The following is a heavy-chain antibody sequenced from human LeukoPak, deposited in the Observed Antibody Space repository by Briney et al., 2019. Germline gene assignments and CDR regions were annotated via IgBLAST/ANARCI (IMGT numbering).Heavy chain of an antibody. CDR3: ATGWVVVVSDAFDI. V-gene: IGHV1-24*01. Sequence: ASVKVPCKVSGYTLTELSMHWVRQAPGKGLEWMGGFDPEDGETIYAQKFQGRVTMTEDTSTDTAYMELSSLRSEDTAVYYCATGWVVVVSDAFDIWGQGTMVTVSS. D-gene: IGHD3-22*01. CDR1: GYTLTELS. CDR2: FDPEDGET. J-gene: IGHJ3*02.